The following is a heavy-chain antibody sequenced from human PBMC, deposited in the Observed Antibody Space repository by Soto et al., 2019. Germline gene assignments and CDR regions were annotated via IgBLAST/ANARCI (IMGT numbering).Heavy chain of an antibody. J-gene: IGHJ6*02. V-gene: IGHV4-4*07. CDR3: AITGSGYDSDYYYGMDV. CDR2: IYTSGST. CDR1: GGSISSYY. Sequence: SGTLALTCTVSGGSISSYYWSWIRQPAGKGLEWIGRIYTSGSTNYNPSLKSRVTMSVDTSKNQFSLKLSSVTAADTAVYYCAITGSGYDSDYYYGMDVWGQGTTVTVSS. D-gene: IGHD5-12*01.